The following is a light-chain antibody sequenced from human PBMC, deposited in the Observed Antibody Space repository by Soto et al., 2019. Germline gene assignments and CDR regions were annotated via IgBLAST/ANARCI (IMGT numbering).Light chain of an antibody. CDR1: QSISSY. V-gene: IGKV1-39*01. J-gene: IGKJ1*01. CDR3: QQSYSTMWT. CDR2: GTS. Sequence: DIQMTQSPSSLSASVGDRVTITCRASQSISSYLNWYQQKPGKAPELLIYGTSSLQSGVPSRFSGSGSGTDLTLTISSLQSEDFATYYCQQSYSTMWTFGQGTKVEIK.